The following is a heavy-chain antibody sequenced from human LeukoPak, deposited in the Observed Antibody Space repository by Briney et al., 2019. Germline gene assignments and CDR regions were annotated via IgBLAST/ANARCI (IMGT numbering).Heavy chain of an antibody. V-gene: IGHV3-23*01. Sequence: GGSLRLSCAASGFTFSSYAMSWVRQAPGKGLEWVSAISGSGGSTYYADSVKGRFTISRDNSKNTLYLQMNSLRAEDTAVYYCAKKLIGIVVVPAAMLYFDYWGQGTLVTVSS. CDR3: AKKLIGIVVVPAAMLYFDY. J-gene: IGHJ4*02. D-gene: IGHD2-2*01. CDR1: GFTFSSYA. CDR2: ISGSGGST.